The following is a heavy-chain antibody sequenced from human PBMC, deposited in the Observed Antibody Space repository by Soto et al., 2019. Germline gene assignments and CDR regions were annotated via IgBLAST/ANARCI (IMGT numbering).Heavy chain of an antibody. CDR3: ARGGQLVTYYYYGMDV. CDR1: GGTFSSYA. CDR2: IIPIFGTT. D-gene: IGHD6-6*01. J-gene: IGHJ6*02. Sequence: GASVKVSCKASGGTFSSYAISWVRQAPGQGIEWMGGIIPIFGTTNYAQKFQGRVTITADESTSTAYMELSSLRSEDTAVYYCARGGQLVTYYYYGMDVWGQGTTVTVSS. V-gene: IGHV1-69*13.